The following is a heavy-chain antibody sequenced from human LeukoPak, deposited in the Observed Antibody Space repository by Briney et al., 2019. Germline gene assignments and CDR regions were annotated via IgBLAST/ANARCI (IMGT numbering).Heavy chain of an antibody. CDR2: ISYDGSNK. CDR3: AKDRNYGSGSYGVDY. D-gene: IGHD3-10*01. V-gene: IGHV3-30*18. Sequence: GGSLRLSCAASGFTFSHYGMHWVRQAPGKGLEWVAVISYDGSNKYYADSVKGRFTISRDNSKNTLYLQMNSLRAEDTALYYCAKDRNYGSGSYGVDYWGQGTLVTVSS. J-gene: IGHJ4*02. CDR1: GFTFSHYG.